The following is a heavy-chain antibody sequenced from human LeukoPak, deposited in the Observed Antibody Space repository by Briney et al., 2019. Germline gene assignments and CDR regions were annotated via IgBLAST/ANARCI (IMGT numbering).Heavy chain of an antibody. Sequence: ASVKVSCKASGGTFSSYAISWVRQAPGQGLEWMGGIIPIFGTANYAQKFQGRVTITTDESTSTAYMELSSLRSEDTAVYYCAREGGGQYYFDYWGQGTLVTVSS. CDR2: IIPIFGTA. D-gene: IGHD3-16*01. CDR3: AREGGGQYYFDY. CDR1: GGTFSSYA. J-gene: IGHJ4*02. V-gene: IGHV1-69*05.